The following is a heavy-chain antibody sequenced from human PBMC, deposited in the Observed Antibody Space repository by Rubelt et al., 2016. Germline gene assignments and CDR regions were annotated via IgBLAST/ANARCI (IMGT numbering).Heavy chain of an antibody. V-gene: IGHV3-53*01. CDR2: IYSGGST. J-gene: IGHJ4*02. CDR1: GFTVSSGY. D-gene: IGHD5-12*01. Sequence: EVQLVESGGGVTQPGGSLRLSCAVSGFTVSSGYMTWVRQAPGKGLEWVSVIYSGGSTFYAEYVKGRFTSSRDNSKNTLYLQMNSLRAEDTAVYYCARPGYIDSWGQGTLVTVSS. CDR3: ARPGYIDS.